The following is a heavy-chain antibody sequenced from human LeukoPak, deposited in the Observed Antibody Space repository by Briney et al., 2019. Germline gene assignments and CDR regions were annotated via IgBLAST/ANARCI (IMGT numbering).Heavy chain of an antibody. Sequence: SETLPLTCTVSGGSVSSGSYYWSWIRQPPGKGLEWIGYIYYSGSTNYNPSLKSRVTISVDTSKNQFSLKLSSVTAADTAVYYCARELGYSSSWYTLDYWGQGTLVTVSS. CDR2: IYYSGST. J-gene: IGHJ4*02. V-gene: IGHV4-61*01. CDR3: ARELGYSSSWYTLDY. D-gene: IGHD6-13*01. CDR1: GGSVSSGSYY.